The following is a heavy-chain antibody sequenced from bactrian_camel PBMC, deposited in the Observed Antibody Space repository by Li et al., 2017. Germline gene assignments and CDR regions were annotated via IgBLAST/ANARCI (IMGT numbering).Heavy chain of an antibody. V-gene: IGHV3S1*01. CDR1: RHRTW. Sequence: VQLVESGGGSVQAGGSLRLSCEASRHRTWMAWFRQAPGREREGVAVIYTAIYPADVRAYYADSAKGRFIISQDNAKNTLYLEMNSLKPEDTAMYYCAADLQIIGGTCRHSLTRLYKLKGQGTQVTVS. J-gene: IGHJ4*01. D-gene: IGHD7*01. CDR2: IYTAIYPADVRA.